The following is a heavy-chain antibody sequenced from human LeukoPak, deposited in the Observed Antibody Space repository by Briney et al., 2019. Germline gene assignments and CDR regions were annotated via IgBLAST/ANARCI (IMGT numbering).Heavy chain of an antibody. CDR2: IYSGGST. Sequence: PGGSLRLSCAASGFTVSSNYMSWVRQAPGKGLEWVSVIYSGGSTYYADSVKGSFTISRDNSKNTLYLQMNSLRAEDTAVYYCARYSSSWWFDYWGQGTLVTVSS. CDR1: GFTVSSNY. V-gene: IGHV3-66*01. CDR3: ARYSSSWWFDY. J-gene: IGHJ4*02. D-gene: IGHD6-13*01.